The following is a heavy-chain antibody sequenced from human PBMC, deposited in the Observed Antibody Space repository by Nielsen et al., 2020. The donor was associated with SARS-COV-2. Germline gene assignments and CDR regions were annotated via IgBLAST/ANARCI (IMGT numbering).Heavy chain of an antibody. J-gene: IGHJ4*02. Sequence: SETLSLTCTVSGGSISSYYWSWIRQPPGKGLEWIGYIYYSGSTNYNPSLKSRVTISVDTSKNQFSLKLSSVTAADTAVYYCARDRGYSYGKGQYYFDYWGQGTLVTVSS. CDR2: IYYSGST. CDR3: ARDRGYSYGKGQYYFDY. V-gene: IGHV4-59*01. CDR1: GGSISSYY. D-gene: IGHD5-18*01.